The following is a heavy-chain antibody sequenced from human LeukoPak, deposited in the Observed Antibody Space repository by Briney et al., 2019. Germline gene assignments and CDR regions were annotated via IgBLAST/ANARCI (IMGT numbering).Heavy chain of an antibody. CDR2: IWYDGSNK. Sequence: PGGSLRLSCAASGFTFSSYGMHWVRQAPGKGQEWVAVIWYDGSNKYYADSVKGRFTISRDNSKNTLYLQMNSLRAEDTAVYYCAKMGRYYDSSGYYHEYFQHWGQGTLVTVSS. D-gene: IGHD3-22*01. CDR1: GFTFSSYG. V-gene: IGHV3-33*06. CDR3: AKMGRYYDSSGYYHEYFQH. J-gene: IGHJ1*01.